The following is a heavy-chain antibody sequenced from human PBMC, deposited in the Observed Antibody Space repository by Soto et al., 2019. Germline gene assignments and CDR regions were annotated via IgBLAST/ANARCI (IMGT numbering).Heavy chain of an antibody. Sequence: GGSLRLSCAASGFPFDDYTMHWVRPAPGKGLEWVSLISWDGGSTYYADSVKGRFTISRDNSKNSLYLQMNSLRTEDTALYYCAKDKGRGGHYYGMDVWGQGTTVTVS. CDR2: ISWDGGST. V-gene: IGHV3-43*01. CDR3: AKDKGRGGHYYGMDV. D-gene: IGHD3-10*01. J-gene: IGHJ6*02. CDR1: GFPFDDYT.